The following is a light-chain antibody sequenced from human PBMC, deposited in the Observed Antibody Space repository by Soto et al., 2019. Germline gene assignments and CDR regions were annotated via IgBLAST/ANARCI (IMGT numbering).Light chain of an antibody. CDR2: AAS. Sequence: DIQMTQSPSSLSASVGDRVTITCRASQGISNYLAWYQQKPGKVPKLLIYAASTLQSEVPSRFSGSGSGTDFTLTISSLQPEDVATYYCQKYNSALALTFAGGTKVEIK. CDR1: QGISNY. J-gene: IGKJ4*01. CDR3: QKYNSALALT. V-gene: IGKV1-27*01.